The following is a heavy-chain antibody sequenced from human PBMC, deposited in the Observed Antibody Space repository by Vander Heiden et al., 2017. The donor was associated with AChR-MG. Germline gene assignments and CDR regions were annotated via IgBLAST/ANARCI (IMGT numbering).Heavy chain of an antibody. Sequence: QVQLQESGPGLVKPSQTLSLTCTVSGCSISSGGYYWSWIRQHPGKGLEWIGYIYYSGSTYYNPSRKSRVTISVDTSKNQFSLKLSSVTAADTAVYYCARGGTWRHTNAPTFDYWCQVTLVTVSS. CDR3: ARGGTWRHTNAPTFDY. J-gene: IGHJ4*02. D-gene: IGHD3-16*01. CDR1: GCSISSGGYY. V-gene: IGHV4-31*03. CDR2: IYYSGST.